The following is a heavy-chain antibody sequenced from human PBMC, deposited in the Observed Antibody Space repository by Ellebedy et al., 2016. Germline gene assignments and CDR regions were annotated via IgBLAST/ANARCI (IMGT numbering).Heavy chain of an antibody. V-gene: IGHV3-74*01. CDR3: ARGDGLNYRDTCDI. CDR2: INPDGSSA. Sequence: GESLKISXAASGFTFSTYWMHWVRQAPGKGLVWVSRINPDGSSATYADSVKGRFTISRDNAKNTLYLQMNRLRAEDTAVYYCARGDGLNYRDTCDIWGQGTMVTVSS. D-gene: IGHD5-24*01. J-gene: IGHJ3*02. CDR1: GFTFSTYW.